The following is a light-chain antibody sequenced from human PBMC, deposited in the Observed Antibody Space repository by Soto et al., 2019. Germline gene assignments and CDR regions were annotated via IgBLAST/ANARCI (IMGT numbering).Light chain of an antibody. CDR1: QSVSSN. J-gene: IGKJ2*01. Sequence: EMVMTQSPVTLSVSPRERATLSCRASQSVSSNLAWYQQKPGQAPRLLIYGASTRATGIPARFSGSGSGTEFTLTISSLQSEDFAVYYCQQYNNWPRTFGQGTKLEIK. CDR2: GAS. V-gene: IGKV3-15*01. CDR3: QQYNNWPRT.